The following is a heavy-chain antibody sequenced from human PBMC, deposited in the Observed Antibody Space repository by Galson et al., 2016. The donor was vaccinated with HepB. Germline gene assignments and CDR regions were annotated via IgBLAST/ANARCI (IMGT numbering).Heavy chain of an antibody. CDR2: ISDNGHAT. CDR1: GFTFSSYA. Sequence: SLRLSCAASGFTFSSYAMSWVRQAPGKGLEWISLISDNGHATYYANPVRGRFSIARDNSKNTLYLQMNSLRADDTAVYYCAKCPPGTRGSLDSWGQGTLVTVSS. D-gene: IGHD1-14*01. J-gene: IGHJ4*02. V-gene: IGHV3-23*01. CDR3: AKCPPGTRGSLDS.